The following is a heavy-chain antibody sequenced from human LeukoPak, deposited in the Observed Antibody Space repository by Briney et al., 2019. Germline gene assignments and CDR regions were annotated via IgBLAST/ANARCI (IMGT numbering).Heavy chain of an antibody. J-gene: IGHJ6*02. CDR2: ISGSGGST. D-gene: IGHD3-3*01. Sequence: GGSLRLSCAASGFTFSSYALSWVRLAPGKGLEWVSAISGSGGSTYYADSVKGRFTISRDNSKNTLYLQMTSLRAADTAVYYSAKDIASSDYYDFCPAPYYYGMDVWGQGTTVTVSS. CDR3: AKDIASSDYYDFCPAPYYYGMDV. V-gene: IGHV3-23*01. CDR1: GFTFSSYA.